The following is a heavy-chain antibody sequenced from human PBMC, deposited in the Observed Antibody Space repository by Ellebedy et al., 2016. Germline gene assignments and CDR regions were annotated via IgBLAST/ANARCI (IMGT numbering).Heavy chain of an antibody. V-gene: IGHV3-23*01. D-gene: IGHD6-19*01. Sequence: GESLKISXAASGFTFSSYAMSWVRQAPGKGLEWVSAISGSGGSTYYADSVKGRFTISRDNSKNTLYLQMNSLRAEDTAVYYCAKEYTSSGWSEDYWGQGTLVTVSS. CDR3: AKEYTSSGWSEDY. CDR2: ISGSGGST. J-gene: IGHJ4*02. CDR1: GFTFSSYA.